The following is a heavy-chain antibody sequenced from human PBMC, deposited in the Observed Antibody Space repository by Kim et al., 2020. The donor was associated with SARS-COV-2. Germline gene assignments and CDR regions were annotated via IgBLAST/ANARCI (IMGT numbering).Heavy chain of an antibody. CDR1: GGSMSGSY. V-gene: IGHV4-59*13. Sequence: SETLSLTCTVSGGSMSGSYWTWIRQPPGKGLEWIGYIYYSGSTNYNPSLKNPVTISADTPNNRFSLKLSSVTAADTAVYYCARGTFTMWMMVEPVNWFDPWGQRALVTVSS. J-gene: IGHJ5*02. D-gene: IGHD5-12*01. CDR2: IYYSGST. CDR3: ARGTFTMWMMVEPVNWFDP.